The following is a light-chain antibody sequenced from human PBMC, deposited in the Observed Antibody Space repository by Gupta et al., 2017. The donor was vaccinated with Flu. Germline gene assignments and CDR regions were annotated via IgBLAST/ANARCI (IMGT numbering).Light chain of an antibody. CDR2: DAS. J-gene: IGKJ5*01. CDR3: QHRQSCPVT. V-gene: IGKV1-9*01. Sequence: PSFLSASVGDRVTNTCRASQGINSYLAWYQQKPGKAPKLLIYDASTAQGGVPSRFSGSGYGTEFTLTISSRQPEDFANYYCQHRQSCPVTFGQGTPLDI. CDR1: QGINSY.